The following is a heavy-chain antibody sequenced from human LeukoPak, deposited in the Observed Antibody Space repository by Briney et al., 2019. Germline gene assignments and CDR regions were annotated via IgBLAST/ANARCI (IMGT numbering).Heavy chain of an antibody. D-gene: IGHD1-26*01. CDR2: IDSSGGTV. CDR3: AREYSGSFDY. J-gene: IGHJ4*02. Sequence: GRSLRLSCAASGFTFSDYYISWIRQAPGKGLNWISYIDSSGGTVYYADSVKGRFTISRDNAKNSLYLQMNSLRAEDMAVYYCAREYSGSFDYWGQGTLVTVSS. CDR1: GFTFSDYY. V-gene: IGHV3-11*04.